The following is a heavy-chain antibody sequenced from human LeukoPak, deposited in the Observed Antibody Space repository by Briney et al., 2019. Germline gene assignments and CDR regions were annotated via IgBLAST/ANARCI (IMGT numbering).Heavy chain of an antibody. J-gene: IGHJ3*02. Sequence: TSETLSLTCAVYGGSFSGYYWNCIRQPPGKGLEWIGEVSHSGSTNYNPSLKSRVTMSVDTSKNQFSLKLSSVTAADTAMYYCVTSVGATTSAFDIWGQGTMVTVSS. CDR2: VSHSGST. V-gene: IGHV4-34*01. D-gene: IGHD1-26*01. CDR3: VTSVGATTSAFDI. CDR1: GGSFSGYY.